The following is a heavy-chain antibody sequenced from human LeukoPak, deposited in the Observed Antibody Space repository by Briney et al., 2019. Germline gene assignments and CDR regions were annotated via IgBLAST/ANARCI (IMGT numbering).Heavy chain of an antibody. CDR1: GDSISSSAYY. V-gene: IGHV4-39*01. D-gene: IGHD3-9*01. Sequence: SETLSLTCTVSGDSISSSAYYWGWIRQPPGRGLEWIGSVYYSGTAYYNLSLRSRVTISVDTSKSQFSLKLSSVTAADTAVYYCARHRGDILTAYDLWGQGTLATVSS. CDR2: VYYSGTA. J-gene: IGHJ5*02. CDR3: ARHRGDILTAYDL.